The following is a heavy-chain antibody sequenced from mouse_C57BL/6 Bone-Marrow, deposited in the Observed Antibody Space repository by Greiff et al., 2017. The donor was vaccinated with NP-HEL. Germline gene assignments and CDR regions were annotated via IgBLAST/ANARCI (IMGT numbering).Heavy chain of an antibody. V-gene: IGHV10-1*01. J-gene: IGHJ1*03. CDR1: GFSFNTYA. CDR2: IRSKSNNYAT. CDR3: VGTVLRSGGYFDV. D-gene: IGHD1-1*01. Sequence: EVQVVESGGGLVQPKGSLKLSCAASGFSFNTYAMNWVRQAPGKGLEWVARIRSKSNNYATYYADSVKDRFTISRDDSESMLYLQMNNLKTEDTAMYYCVGTVLRSGGYFDVWGTGTTVTVSS.